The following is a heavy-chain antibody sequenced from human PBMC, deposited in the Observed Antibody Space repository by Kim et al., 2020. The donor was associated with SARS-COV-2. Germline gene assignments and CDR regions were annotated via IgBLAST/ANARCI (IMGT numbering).Heavy chain of an antibody. Sequence: PSLKSRVTISVDTSKNQFSLKLSSVTAADTAVYYCARLAAAVPYNWFDPWGQGTLVTVSS. D-gene: IGHD6-13*01. CDR3: ARLAAAVPYNWFDP. V-gene: IGHV4-59*08. J-gene: IGHJ5*02.